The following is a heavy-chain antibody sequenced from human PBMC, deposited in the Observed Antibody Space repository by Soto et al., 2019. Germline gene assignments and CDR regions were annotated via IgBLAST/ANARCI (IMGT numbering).Heavy chain of an antibody. V-gene: IGHV4-30-4*01. D-gene: IGHD3-3*01. J-gene: IGHJ6*02. CDR1: GGSISSGDYY. CDR3: ARDNILGILYGGMDV. Sequence: LSRTCTVSGGSISSGDYYWSWIRQPPGKGLEWIGYIYYSGSTYYNPSLKSRVTISVDTSKNQFSLKLSSVTAADTAVYYCARDNILGILYGGMDVWGQGSTVTVSS. CDR2: IYYSGST.